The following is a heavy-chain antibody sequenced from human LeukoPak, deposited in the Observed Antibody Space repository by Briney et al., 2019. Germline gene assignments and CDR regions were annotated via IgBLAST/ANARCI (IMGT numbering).Heavy chain of an antibody. CDR2: ISYGGNNR. J-gene: IGHJ4*02. CDR1: GFTFSSYP. D-gene: IGHD4-11*01. CDR3: ARDPTFFDY. V-gene: IGHV3-30-3*01. Sequence: GGSLRLSCAASGFTFSSYPMHWVRQTPGKGLEWVAVISYGGNNRYYADSVKGRFTISRDNAKNSLYLQMNSLRAEDTAVYYCARDPTFFDYWGQGTLVTVSS.